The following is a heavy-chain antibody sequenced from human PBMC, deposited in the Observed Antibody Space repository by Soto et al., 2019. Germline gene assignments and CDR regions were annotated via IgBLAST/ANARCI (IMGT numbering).Heavy chain of an antibody. Sequence: GGSLRLSCNASGFTFGTYLMTWVRQAPGKGLEWVAVIWYDGSNKYYADSVKGRFTISRDNSKNTLYLQMNSLRAEDTAVYYWARDPNGAAAGYFDYWGQGTLVTVSS. J-gene: IGHJ4*02. CDR2: IWYDGSNK. CDR1: GFTFGTYL. CDR3: ARDPNGAAAGYFDY. V-gene: IGHV3-33*08. D-gene: IGHD6-13*01.